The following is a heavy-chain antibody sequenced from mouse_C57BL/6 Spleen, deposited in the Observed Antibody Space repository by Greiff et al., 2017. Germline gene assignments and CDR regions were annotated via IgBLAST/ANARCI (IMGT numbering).Heavy chain of an antibody. V-gene: IGHV1-53*01. Sequence: QVQLQQPGTELVKPGASVKLSCKASGYTFTSYWMHWVKQRPGQGLEWIGNINPSNGGTNYNEKFKSKATLTVDKSSSTAYMQLSSLTSEDSAVYYWATFYYYGSSFIYSWFAYWGQGTLVTVSA. CDR2: INPSNGGT. D-gene: IGHD1-1*01. CDR1: GYTFTSYW. CDR3: ATFYYYGSSFIYSWFAY. J-gene: IGHJ3*01.